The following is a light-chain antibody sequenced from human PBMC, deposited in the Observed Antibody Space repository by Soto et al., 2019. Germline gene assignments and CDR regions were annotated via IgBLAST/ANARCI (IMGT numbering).Light chain of an antibody. V-gene: IGKV1-5*01. Sequence: DIQMTQSPSTLSASVGDRVTITCRASQSISSWLAWYQQKPGKAPKLLIYDASSLESGVPSRFSGSGSGTEFTLTISSLQTDDFETYHCQQYNSYPWTFGQGTKVDIK. CDR2: DAS. J-gene: IGKJ1*01. CDR3: QQYNSYPWT. CDR1: QSISSW.